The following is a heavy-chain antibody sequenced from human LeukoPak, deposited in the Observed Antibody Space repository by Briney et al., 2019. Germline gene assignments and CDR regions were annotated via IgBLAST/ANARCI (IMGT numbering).Heavy chain of an antibody. D-gene: IGHD4-17*01. CDR1: GFTFSSYE. Sequence: VGSLRLSCAASGFTFSSYEMNWVRQAPGKGLEWVSYISSSGSTIYYADSVKGRFTISRDNAKNSLYLQMNSLRAEDTAVYYCARGTTVTTAGAVAFDIWGQGTMVTVSS. CDR2: ISSSGSTI. CDR3: ARGTTVTTAGAVAFDI. J-gene: IGHJ3*02. V-gene: IGHV3-48*03.